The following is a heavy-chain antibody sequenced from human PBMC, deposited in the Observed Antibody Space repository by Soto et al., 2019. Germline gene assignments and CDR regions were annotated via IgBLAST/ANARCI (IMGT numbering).Heavy chain of an antibody. D-gene: IGHD1-26*01. CDR3: ERERGGGSYSNWFDP. CDR2: ISGYSGNT. V-gene: IGHV1-18*04. Sequence: QVQLVQSGAEVKKPGASVKVSCKTSGYTFTSYGISWVRQAPGQGLEWLGWISGYSGNTTYVQKLQGRVTMTTDTSTSTVYMELRGLRSDDTAVYYCERERGGGSYSNWFDPWGQGTLVTVSS. CDR1: GYTFTSYG. J-gene: IGHJ5*02.